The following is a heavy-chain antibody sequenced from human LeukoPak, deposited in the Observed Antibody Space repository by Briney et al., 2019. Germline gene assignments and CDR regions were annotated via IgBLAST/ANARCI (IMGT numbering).Heavy chain of an antibody. V-gene: IGHV3-30*01. CDR1: GFTFSSYA. CDR2: ISYDGGIT. CDR3: ARDYTYYYASGSSGPHYFDY. Sequence: GGSLRLSCAASGFTFSSYAMHWVRQAPGKGLEWVAFISYDGGITNYADSVKGRFTISRDNSMNTLYLQLNSLRAEDAAVYYCARDYTYYYASGSSGPHYFDYWGQGTLVTVSS. D-gene: IGHD3-10*01. J-gene: IGHJ4*02.